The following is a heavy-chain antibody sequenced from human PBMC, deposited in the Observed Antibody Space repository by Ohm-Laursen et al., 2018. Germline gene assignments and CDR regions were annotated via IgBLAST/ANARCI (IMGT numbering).Heavy chain of an antibody. J-gene: IGHJ4*02. CDR3: VRRLLSSGVDS. D-gene: IGHD6-25*01. CDR2: IYNSGII. CDR1: GGSFSGYY. V-gene: IGHV4-59*08. Sequence: TLSLTCPVSGGSFSGYYCSWVRQSPGKRLEWIGYIYNSGIINYNPSLKSRLTISVDTSKNYCSLRLSSVSATDTAVYYCVRRLLSSGVDSWGQGTLVTVSS.